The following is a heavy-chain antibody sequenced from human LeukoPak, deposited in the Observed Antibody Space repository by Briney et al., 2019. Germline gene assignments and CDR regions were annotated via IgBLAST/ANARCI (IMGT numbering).Heavy chain of an antibody. Sequence: GASVKVSCKASGYTFTNYAINWVRQAPGQGLEGMGWINTNTGNPLYAQGFPGRCVFSLATSVSTAYLQISSLKAEDTAVYFCARPGRGGIYFFDFWGQGTLVTVSS. D-gene: IGHD2-21*01. V-gene: IGHV7-4-1*02. CDR2: INTNTGNP. CDR3: ARPGRGGIYFFDF. CDR1: GYTFTNYA. J-gene: IGHJ4*02.